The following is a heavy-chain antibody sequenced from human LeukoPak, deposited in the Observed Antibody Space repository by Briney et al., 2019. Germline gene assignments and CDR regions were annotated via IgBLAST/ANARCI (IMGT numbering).Heavy chain of an antibody. CDR2: IYYSGST. D-gene: IGHD5-18*01. J-gene: IGHJ3*02. CDR1: GGSISSGGYY. CDR3: ARESKHSYLNAFDI. V-gene: IGHV4-31*03. Sequence: SETLSLTCTVSGGSISSGGYYWSWIRQHPGKGLEWIGYIYYSGSTYYNPSLKSRVTISVDTSKNQLSLKLSSVTAADTAVYYCARESKHSYLNAFDIWGQGTMVTVSS.